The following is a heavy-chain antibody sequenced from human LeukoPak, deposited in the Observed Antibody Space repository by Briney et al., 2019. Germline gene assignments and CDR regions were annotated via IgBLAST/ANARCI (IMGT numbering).Heavy chain of an antibody. CDR3: VREGEGVSDAFDV. Sequence: GGSLRLSCAASGFTFSSYSMNWVRQAPGKGLEWVSSISSSSSYIYYADSVKGRFTISRDNAKNSLYLQMNSLRAEDTAVYYCVREGEGVSDAFDVWGQGTMVSVSS. V-gene: IGHV3-21*04. J-gene: IGHJ3*01. CDR1: GFTFSSYS. CDR2: ISSSSSYI. D-gene: IGHD3-16*02.